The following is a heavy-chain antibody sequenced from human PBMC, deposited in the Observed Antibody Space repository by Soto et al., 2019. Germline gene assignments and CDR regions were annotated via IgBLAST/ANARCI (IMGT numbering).Heavy chain of an antibody. CDR1: RFSFSSYE. Sequence: EVQLLESGGGLVQPGGSLRLSCVASRFSFSSYEMSWVRQAAGKGLEWVSRVSLTGDRTNYAGSVKGRFTVSRDNFKNTLVGEGDSLTPGERAIYSWGGGGGFFPPTSAPIAPWGRGPPFTFPS. D-gene: IGHD3-16*01. CDR2: VSLTGDRT. V-gene: IGHV3-23*01. CDR3: GGGGGFFPPTSAPIAP. J-gene: IGHJ5*02.